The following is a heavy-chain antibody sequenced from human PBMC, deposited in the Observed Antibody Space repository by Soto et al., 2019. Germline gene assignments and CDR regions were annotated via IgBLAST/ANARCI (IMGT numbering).Heavy chain of an antibody. CDR2: INSDGSST. V-gene: IGHV3-74*01. D-gene: IGHD2-2*01. Sequence: SLRLSCAASGFTFSSYWMHWVRQAPGKGLVWVSRINSDGSSTSYADSVKGRFTISRDNAKNTLYLQMNSLRAEDTAVYYCARDFHALPYAFDIWGQGTMVTVSS. CDR1: GFTFSSYW. CDR3: ARDFHALPYAFDI. J-gene: IGHJ3*02.